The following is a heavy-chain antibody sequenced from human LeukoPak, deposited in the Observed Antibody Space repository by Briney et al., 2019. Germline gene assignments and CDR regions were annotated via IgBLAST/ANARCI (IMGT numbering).Heavy chain of an antibody. CDR2: ITSGSSTI. CDR3: AREDSVTVTTNY. J-gene: IGHJ4*02. CDR1: GFTFDSYS. Sequence: PGGSLRLSCAASGFTFDSYSMSWVRQAPGKGLEWVSYITSGSSTIYYPDSVKGRFTISRDNAKNSLYLQMNSLRAEDTAVYYCAREDSVTVTTNYWGQGTLVTVSS. D-gene: IGHD4-17*01. V-gene: IGHV3-48*04.